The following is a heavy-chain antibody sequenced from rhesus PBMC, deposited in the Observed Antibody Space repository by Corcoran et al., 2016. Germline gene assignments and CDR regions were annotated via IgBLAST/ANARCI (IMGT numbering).Heavy chain of an antibody. V-gene: IGHV4-173*01. CDR1: GGSISSNY. CDR3: ARGRGYSNSIDY. D-gene: IGHD5-36*01. CDR2: ISGSGGNP. Sequence: QLQLQESGPGLVKPSETLSLTCAVSGGSISSNYWSWIRQPSGKGLEWIGRISGSGGNPDYNPSRKSRVTISADTSNNQFSLKLTSVTAADTAIYYCARGRGYSNSIDYWGQGVLVSVSS. J-gene: IGHJ4*01.